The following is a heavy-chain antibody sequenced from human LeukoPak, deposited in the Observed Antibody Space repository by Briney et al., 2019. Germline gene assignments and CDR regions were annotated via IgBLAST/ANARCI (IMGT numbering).Heavy chain of an antibody. CDR3: TRGGQLWFSVDY. Sequence: PGGSLRLSCAASGFTFSSYSMSWFRQAPGKGLEWVGFIRSKAYGGTTEYAASVKGRFTISRDDSKSIAYLQMNSLKTEDTAVYYCTRGGQLWFSVDYRGQGTLVTVSS. J-gene: IGHJ4*02. V-gene: IGHV3-49*03. CDR1: GFTFSSYS. D-gene: IGHD5-18*01. CDR2: IRSKAYGGTT.